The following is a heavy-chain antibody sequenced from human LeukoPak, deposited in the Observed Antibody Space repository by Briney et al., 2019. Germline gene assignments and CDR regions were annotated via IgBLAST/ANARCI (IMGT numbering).Heavy chain of an antibody. CDR2: IYYSGST. CDR3: ASLTLEMATTERSWYWFDP. V-gene: IGHV4-39*01. D-gene: IGHD5-24*01. CDR1: GGSISSSSYY. Sequence: SEALSLTCTVSGGSISSSSYYWGWIRQPPGKGLEWIGSIYYSGSTYYNPSLKSRVTISVDTSKNQFSLKLSSVTAADTAVYYCASLTLEMATTERSWYWFDPWGQGTLVTVSS. J-gene: IGHJ5*02.